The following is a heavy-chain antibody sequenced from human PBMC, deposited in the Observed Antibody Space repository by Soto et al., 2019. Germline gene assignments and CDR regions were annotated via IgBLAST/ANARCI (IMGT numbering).Heavy chain of an antibody. CDR3: ATDVVSTSRSGVFDI. Sequence: ASVKVSCKVSGYTLTELSMHWVRQAPGKGLEWMGGFDPEDGETIYAQKFQGRVTMTEDTSTDTAYMELSSLRSEDTAVYYCATDVVSTSRSGVFDIWGQGTMVTVSS. D-gene: IGHD2-2*01. J-gene: IGHJ3*02. CDR1: GYTLTELS. CDR2: FDPEDGET. V-gene: IGHV1-24*01.